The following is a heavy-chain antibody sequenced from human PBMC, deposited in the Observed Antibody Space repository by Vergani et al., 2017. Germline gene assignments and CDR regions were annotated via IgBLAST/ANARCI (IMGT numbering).Heavy chain of an antibody. CDR3: AKRGGSTGSPYGGEAFDV. V-gene: IGHV3-23*01. J-gene: IGHJ3*01. CDR2: INNNGGRT. D-gene: IGHD2-2*01. Sequence: QLLESGGGLIQPGGSLRLSCAASGFTFNSYAMTWVRQAPGKGLEWVSGINNNGGRTYYADSVKGRFTISRDNSKNTLYLQMTDLRAEDTAKYYCAKRGGSTGSPYGGEAFDVWGHRTMVAVSS. CDR1: GFTFNSYA.